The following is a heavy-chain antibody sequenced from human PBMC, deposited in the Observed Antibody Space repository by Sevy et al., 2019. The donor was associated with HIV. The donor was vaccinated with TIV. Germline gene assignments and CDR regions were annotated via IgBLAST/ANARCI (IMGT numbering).Heavy chain of an antibody. Sequence: ASVKVSCKASGYTFTNYGITWVRQAPGQGLEWMGWISAYNGNTNYAQKLQGRVTMTTDTSTSTAYMELRSLRSDDTAVYYCARAPSGSQGPGQYFHHWGQGTLVTVSS. CDR1: GYTFTNYG. D-gene: IGHD1-26*01. J-gene: IGHJ1*01. CDR2: ISAYNGNT. CDR3: ARAPSGSQGPGQYFHH. V-gene: IGHV1-18*01.